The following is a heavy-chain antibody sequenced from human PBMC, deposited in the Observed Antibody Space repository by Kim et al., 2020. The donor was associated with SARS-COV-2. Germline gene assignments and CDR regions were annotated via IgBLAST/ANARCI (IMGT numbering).Heavy chain of an antibody. J-gene: IGHJ4*02. V-gene: IGHV5-51*01. Sequence: RACPSFQGQVTISSDKSISTAYLQWSSRKASDTAMYYCARRNILTGEFDYWGQGTLVTVSS. CDR3: ARRNILTGEFDY. D-gene: IGHD3-9*01.